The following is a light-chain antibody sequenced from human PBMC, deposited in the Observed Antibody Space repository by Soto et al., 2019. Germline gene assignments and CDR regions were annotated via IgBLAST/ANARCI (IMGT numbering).Light chain of an antibody. CDR3: QVYNTY. CDR2: KAS. J-gene: IGKJ3*01. CDR1: QNINNW. V-gene: IGKV1-5*03. Sequence: DIQVTQSPSTLSASVGDRVTITCRASQNINNWLAWYQQKPGKAPKLLIYKASNLNSGIPARFSGSGSGTDFTLTISSLQPDDFASYYCQVYNTYFGPGTTVDI.